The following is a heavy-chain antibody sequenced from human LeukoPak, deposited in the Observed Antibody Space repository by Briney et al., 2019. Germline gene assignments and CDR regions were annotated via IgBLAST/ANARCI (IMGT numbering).Heavy chain of an antibody. V-gene: IGHV3-21*01. CDR1: GFTFSSYS. CDR2: ISSSSSYI. CDR3: ASHSSSWYSRDYYYYMDV. J-gene: IGHJ6*03. Sequence: GGSLRLSCAASGFTFSSYSMNWVRQAPGKGLEWVSSISSSSSYIYYADSVKGRFTISRDNAKNSLYLQMNSLRAEDTAVYYCASHSSSWYSRDYYYYMDVWGKGTTVTVSS. D-gene: IGHD6-13*01.